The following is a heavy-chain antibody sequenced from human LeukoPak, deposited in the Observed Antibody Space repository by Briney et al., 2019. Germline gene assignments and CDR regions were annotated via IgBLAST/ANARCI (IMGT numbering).Heavy chain of an antibody. CDR1: GFTFSAFA. Sequence: GVSLRLCCDASGFTFSAFAIHWGRQAPGKGLEWVSVIYSDGTAYYADSVKGRFTISRDNSKNTLYLQMNSLRAEDTAVYYCVRDLTWGQGTLVTVSS. CDR2: IYSDGTA. CDR3: VRDLT. V-gene: IGHV3-53*01. J-gene: IGHJ5*02.